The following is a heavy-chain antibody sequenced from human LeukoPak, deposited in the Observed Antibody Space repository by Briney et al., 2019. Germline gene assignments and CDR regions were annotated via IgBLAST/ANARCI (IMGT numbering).Heavy chain of an antibody. J-gene: IGHJ4*02. D-gene: IGHD6-19*01. CDR2: INPNSGGT. CDR3: ARGCPMSGCLDY. CDR1: GYTFTGDY. Sequence: ARVKVSCKASGYTFTGDYMHWVRPAPGQGLEWMGWINPNSGGTNYAQKFQGRVTMTRDTSISTAYMELSRLRSDDTAVYYCARGCPMSGCLDYWGQGTLVTVSS. V-gene: IGHV1-2*02.